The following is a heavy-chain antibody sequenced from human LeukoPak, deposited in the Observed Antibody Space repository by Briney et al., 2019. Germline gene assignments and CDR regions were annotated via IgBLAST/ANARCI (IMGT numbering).Heavy chain of an antibody. J-gene: IGHJ4*02. Sequence: SETLSLNCTVSGGSISCYQRSWIRQRPGKGLEWIGYIYYSGSTNYNPSLKSRVTISVDTSKNQFSLKLSSVTAADTAVYYCARSSYYGSVRADYWGQGTLVTVSS. D-gene: IGHD3-10*01. CDR1: GGSISCYQ. CDR3: ARSSYYGSVRADY. V-gene: IGHV4-59*01. CDR2: IYYSGST.